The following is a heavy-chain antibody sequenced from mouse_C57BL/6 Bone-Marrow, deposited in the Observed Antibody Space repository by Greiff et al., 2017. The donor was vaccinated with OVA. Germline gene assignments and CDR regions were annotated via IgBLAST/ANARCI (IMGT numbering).Heavy chain of an antibody. J-gene: IGHJ3*01. CDR2: IYPGSGNT. CDR1: GYSFTSYY. V-gene: IGHV1-66*01. Sequence: QVQLQQSGPELVKPGASVKISCKASGYSFTSYYIHWVKQRPGQGLEWIGWIYPGSGNTKYNEKFKGKATLTADTSSSTAYMQLSSLTSEDSAVYYCARSGYGNYWFAYWGQGTLVTVSA. CDR3: ARSGYGNYWFAY. D-gene: IGHD2-1*01.